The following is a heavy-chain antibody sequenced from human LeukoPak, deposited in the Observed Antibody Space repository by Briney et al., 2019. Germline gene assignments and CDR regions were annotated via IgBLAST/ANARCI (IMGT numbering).Heavy chain of an antibody. Sequence: GGSLRLSCAASGFTFDDYAMHWVRQPPGKSLEWVSLISGDGGSTYYADSVKGRFTVSSDNSKNSLYLQMNSLRTEDTALYYCAKDISRNFVVVPAADYWGQGTLVTVSS. J-gene: IGHJ4*02. CDR3: AKDISRNFVVVPAADY. D-gene: IGHD2-2*01. V-gene: IGHV3-43*02. CDR2: ISGDGGST. CDR1: GFTFDDYA.